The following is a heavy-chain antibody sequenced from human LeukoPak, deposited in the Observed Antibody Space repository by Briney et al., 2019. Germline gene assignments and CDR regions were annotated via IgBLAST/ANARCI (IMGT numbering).Heavy chain of an antibody. V-gene: IGHV3-33*01. J-gene: IGHJ5*02. D-gene: IGHD6-13*01. Sequence: GGSLRLSCAASGSTFSSYGMHWVRQAPGKGLEWVAVIWYDGSNKYYADSVKGRFTISRDNSKNTLYLQMNSLRAEDTAVYYCARAYSSSWYVGLDPWGQGTLVTVSS. CDR3: ARAYSSSWYVGLDP. CDR1: GSTFSSYG. CDR2: IWYDGSNK.